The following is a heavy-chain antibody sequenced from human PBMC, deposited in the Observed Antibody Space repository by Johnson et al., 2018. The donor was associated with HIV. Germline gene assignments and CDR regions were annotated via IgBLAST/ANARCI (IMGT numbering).Heavy chain of an antibody. CDR3: TRVGRGLGTEDAFDI. V-gene: IGHV3-30-3*01. D-gene: IGHD1-14*01. J-gene: IGHJ3*02. CDR2: MSYDGSNK. Sequence: VQLVESGGGVVQPGRSLRLSCAASGFTFSSYTMHWVRQAPDKGLEWVALMSYDGSNKYYADSVKGRFTISRDNSKNTLYLQINSLRAEDTAVYYCTRVGRGLGTEDAFDIWGQGTMVTVSS. CDR1: GFTFSSYT.